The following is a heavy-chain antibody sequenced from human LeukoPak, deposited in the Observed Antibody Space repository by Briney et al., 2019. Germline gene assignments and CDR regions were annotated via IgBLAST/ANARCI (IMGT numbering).Heavy chain of an antibody. Sequence: ASLRVSCKASGYTFTHYFVHGVRQAPGQRLEWRGWRNPNSGNTGYAQKFQGRVTITRNTSISTAYMEMSSLRSEDTAVYYCARRVGAINFDYWGQGTLVTVSS. V-gene: IGHV1-8*03. CDR2: RNPNSGNT. CDR1: GYTFTHYF. CDR3: ARRVGAINFDY. D-gene: IGHD1-26*01. J-gene: IGHJ4*02.